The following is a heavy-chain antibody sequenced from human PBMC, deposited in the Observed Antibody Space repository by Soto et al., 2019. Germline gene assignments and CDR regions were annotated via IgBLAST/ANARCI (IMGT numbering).Heavy chain of an antibody. CDR2: IKTDGSEK. CDR3: VRDGGYYRFDL. V-gene: IGHV3-7*01. J-gene: IGHJ4*02. CDR1: VLTLGRIW. D-gene: IGHD3-22*01. Sequence: GGSLRLSCAADVLTLGRIWVGWVRQAPGKGLEWVAMIKTDGSEKTSVDSVKGRFTISRDNAKNSLFLQMNSLRAEDTAVYYCVRDGGYYRFDLWGQGT.